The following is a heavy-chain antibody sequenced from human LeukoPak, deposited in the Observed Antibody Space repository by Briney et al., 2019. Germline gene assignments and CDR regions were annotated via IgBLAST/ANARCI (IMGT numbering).Heavy chain of an antibody. CDR1: GFTLSSYG. V-gene: IGHV3-30*18. CDR2: ISYDGSNK. D-gene: IGHD3-16*01. J-gene: IGHJ3*02. Sequence: GESLKISCAASGFTLSSYGIHWVRQAPGKGLEWVAVISYDGSNKYYADSVKGRFTISRDNSKKTVYLQMNSLRAEDTAVYYCANLGTQVQNDIFDIWGQGTMVTVSS. CDR3: ANLGTQVQNDIFDI.